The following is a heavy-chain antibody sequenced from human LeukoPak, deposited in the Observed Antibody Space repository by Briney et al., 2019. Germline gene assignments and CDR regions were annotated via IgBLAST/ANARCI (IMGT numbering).Heavy chain of an antibody. J-gene: IGHJ6*03. V-gene: IGHV4-61*01. D-gene: IGHD3-9*01. CDR1: GGSVSSGSYY. Sequence: SETLSLTCTVSGGSVSSGSYYWSWIRQPPGNGLEWIGYIYYSGSTNYNPSLKSRVTISVDTSKNQFSLKLSSVTAADTAVYYCARDRLGRYYYYMDVWGKGTTVTVSS. CDR2: IYYSGST. CDR3: ARDRLGRYYYYMDV.